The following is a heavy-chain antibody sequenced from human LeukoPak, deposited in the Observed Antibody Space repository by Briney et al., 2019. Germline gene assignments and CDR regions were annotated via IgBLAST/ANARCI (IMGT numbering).Heavy chain of an antibody. Sequence: GGSLRLSCTASGFNFGNSAMSWVRQAPGKGLEWLGFIRSKASGGAIEYDPSVDGRFTISRDDSKSIAYLQMTSLKTEDTATYFCTREVDGMSAYWGQGTLVTVSS. D-gene: IGHD1-14*01. CDR1: GFNFGNSA. V-gene: IGHV3-49*04. CDR3: TREVDGMSAY. CDR2: IRSKASGGAI. J-gene: IGHJ4*02.